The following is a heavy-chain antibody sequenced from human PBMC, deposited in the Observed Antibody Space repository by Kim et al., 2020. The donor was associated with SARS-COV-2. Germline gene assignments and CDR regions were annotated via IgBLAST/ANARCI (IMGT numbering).Heavy chain of an antibody. Sequence: GGSLRLSCEASGFIFSSYSMNWVRQAPGKGLEWVASIDSTSGYINYADSVKGRFTISRDNAKNSLYLHLNSLRAEDTAVYYCAKDRPSADGSFDYWGQGTLVTVSS. CDR3: AKDRPSADGSFDY. CDR2: IDSTSGYI. CDR1: GFIFSSYS. D-gene: IGHD6-6*01. J-gene: IGHJ4*02. V-gene: IGHV3-21*01.